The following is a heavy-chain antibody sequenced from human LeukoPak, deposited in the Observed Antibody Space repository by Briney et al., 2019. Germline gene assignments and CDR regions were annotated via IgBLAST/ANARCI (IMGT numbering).Heavy chain of an antibody. D-gene: IGHD3-10*01. J-gene: IGHJ4*02. CDR1: GFTFSSYR. Sequence: PGGSLRLSCAASGFTFSSYRMNWVRQAPGKGLEWVSSISSSSRYIYYADSVKGRFTISRDNAKNSLYLQMNSLRAEDTAVYYCARVLYGSGSYDLDYWGQGTLVTVSS. CDR3: ARVLYGSGSYDLDY. V-gene: IGHV3-21*01. CDR2: ISSSSRYI.